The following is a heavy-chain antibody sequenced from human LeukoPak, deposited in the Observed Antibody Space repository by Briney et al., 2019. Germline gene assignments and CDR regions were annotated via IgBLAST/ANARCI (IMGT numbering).Heavy chain of an antibody. CDR1: GDAISNSY. J-gene: IGHJ4*02. CDR2: IYYTGST. V-gene: IGHV4-59*01. CDR3: ARVNSDYYGWGSYYPDY. D-gene: IGHD3-10*01. Sequence: PSETLSLTCTVSGDAISNSYWTWSRQPPGKGLEWVGYIYYTGSTTYNSSPKSRVTISLGTSKNPLSLKLSSVTAADTAVYYCARVNSDYYGWGSYYPDYWGQGTLVTVSS.